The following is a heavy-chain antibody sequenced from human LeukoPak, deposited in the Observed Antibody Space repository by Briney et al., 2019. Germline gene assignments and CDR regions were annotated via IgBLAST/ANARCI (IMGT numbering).Heavy chain of an antibody. J-gene: IGHJ6*02. CDR1: GGSISSSTYY. D-gene: IGHD2-2*01. V-gene: IGHV4-31*03. CDR2: IYYSGST. Sequence: SEPLSLTCTVSGGSISSSTYYWSWIRQHPGKGLEWIGYIYYSGSTYYNPSLKSRVTISVDTSKNQFSLKLSSVTAADTAVYYCARGYCSSTSCSYGMDVWGQGTTVTVSS. CDR3: ARGYCSSTSCSYGMDV.